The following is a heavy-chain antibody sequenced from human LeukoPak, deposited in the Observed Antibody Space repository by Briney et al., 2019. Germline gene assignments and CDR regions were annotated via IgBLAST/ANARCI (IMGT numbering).Heavy chain of an antibody. V-gene: IGHV3-23*01. CDR1: GFTFSSYA. D-gene: IGHD1-26*01. J-gene: IGHJ4*02. CDR2: ISGSGGST. CDR3: AKDFGSYQGDY. Sequence: GGSLRLSCAASGFTFSSYAMSRVRQAPGKGLEWVSCISGSGGSTFHADSVKGRFTISRDNSKNTLYFQMNSLRAEDTAVYYCAKDFGSYQGDYWGQGTLVTVSS.